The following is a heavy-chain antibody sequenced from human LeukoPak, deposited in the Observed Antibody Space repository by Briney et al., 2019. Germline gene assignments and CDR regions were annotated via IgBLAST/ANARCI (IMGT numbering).Heavy chain of an antibody. Sequence: GESLRLSCAASGFTVSSNYMSWVRQAPGKGLEWVSLIYSGGTTYYADSVKGRFTISRDNSKNTLYLLMNSLRAEDTAVYYCARSSVEMTFQGWFDPWGQGTLVTVSS. CDR2: IYSGGTT. V-gene: IGHV3-66*01. CDR1: GFTVSSNY. J-gene: IGHJ5*02. CDR3: ARSSVEMTFQGWFDP. D-gene: IGHD5-24*01.